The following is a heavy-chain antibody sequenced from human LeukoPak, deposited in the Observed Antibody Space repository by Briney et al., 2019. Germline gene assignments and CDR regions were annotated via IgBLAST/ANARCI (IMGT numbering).Heavy chain of an antibody. CDR3: ARAYYYDSSAEFDY. CDR1: GGSFSGYY. J-gene: IGHJ4*02. V-gene: IGHV4-34*01. CDR2: INHSGST. D-gene: IGHD3-22*01. Sequence: SETLSLTCAVYGGSFSGYYWSWIRQPPGKGLEWIGEINHSGSTNYNPSLKSRVTISVDTPKNQFSLKLSSVTAADTAVYYCARAYYYDSSAEFDYWGQGTLLTVSS.